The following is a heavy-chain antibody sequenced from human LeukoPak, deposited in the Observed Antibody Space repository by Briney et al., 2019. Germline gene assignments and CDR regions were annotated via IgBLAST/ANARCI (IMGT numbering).Heavy chain of an antibody. J-gene: IGHJ4*02. CDR2: INPSGGST. V-gene: IGHV1-46*01. D-gene: IGHD6-6*01. CDR3: ARDLFVDRDY. CDR1: GYTFTGYY. Sequence: EASVKVSCRAFGYTFTGYYMHWVRQAPGQGLEWMGIINPSGGSTSYAQKFQGRVTMTRDMSTSTVYMELSSLRSEDTAVYYCARDLFVDRDYWGQGTLVTVSS.